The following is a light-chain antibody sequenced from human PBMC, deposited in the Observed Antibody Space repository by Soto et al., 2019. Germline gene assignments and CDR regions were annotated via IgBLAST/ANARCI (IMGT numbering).Light chain of an antibody. V-gene: IGKV3-20*01. CDR2: GAS. CDR3: QQYGSSAWT. J-gene: IGKJ1*01. Sequence: EIVFTPSPGTPSLSPGEKAPPSRRASQSVSSSYLAWYQQKPGQAPRLLIYGASSRATGIPDRFSGSGSGTDFTLTISRLEPEDFAVYYCQQYGSSAWTFGQGTKV. CDR1: QSVSSSY.